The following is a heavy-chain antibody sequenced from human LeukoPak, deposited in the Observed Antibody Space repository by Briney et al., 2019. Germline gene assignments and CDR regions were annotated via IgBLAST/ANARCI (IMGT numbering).Heavy chain of an antibody. J-gene: IGHJ6*04. V-gene: IGHV3-23*01. CDR1: GFTFSSYA. CDR2: ISGSGGST. CDR3: ARGLRTIFGVVHGVMDV. Sequence: GGSLRLSCAASGFTFSSYAMSWVRQAPGKGLEWVSAISGSGGSTYYADSVKGRFTISRDNAKNSLYLQMNSLRAEDTAVYYCARGLRTIFGVVHGVMDVWGKGTTVTVSS. D-gene: IGHD3-3*01.